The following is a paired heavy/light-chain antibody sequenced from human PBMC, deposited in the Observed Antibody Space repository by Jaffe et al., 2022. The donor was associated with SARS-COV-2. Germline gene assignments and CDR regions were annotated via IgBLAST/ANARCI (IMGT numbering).Light chain of an antibody. Sequence: EIVLTQSPGTLSLSPGERATLSCRASQSVSSSYLAWYQQKPGQAPRLLIYGASSRATGIPDRFSGSGSGTDFTLTISRLEPEDFAVYYCQQYGSSPRAFGQGTKVEIK. CDR2: GAS. V-gene: IGKV3-20*01. J-gene: IGKJ1*01. CDR1: QSVSSSY. CDR3: QQYGSSPRA.
Heavy chain of an antibody. CDR1: GGSISSGSYY. CDR3: ARDGPYDSSGYYWGSYYFDY. D-gene: IGHD3-22*01. Sequence: QVQLQESGPGLVKPSQTLSLTCTVSGGSISSGSYYWSWIRQPAGKGLEWIGRIYTSGSTNYNPSLKSRVTISVDTSKNQFSLKLSSVTAADTAVYYCARDGPYDSSGYYWGSYYFDYWGQGTLVTVSS. J-gene: IGHJ4*02. CDR2: IYTSGST. V-gene: IGHV4-61*02.